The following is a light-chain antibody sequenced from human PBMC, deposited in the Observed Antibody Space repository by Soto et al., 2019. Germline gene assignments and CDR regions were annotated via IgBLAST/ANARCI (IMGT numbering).Light chain of an antibody. CDR2: YXS. CDR1: QSISFW. CDR3: QQYNSDTWT. J-gene: IGKJ1*01. Sequence: IQMTQSPSTLSASLGDRVTLPXRASQSISFWLAWYQQKPGXAPKXXXDYXSSLERGGPSRLSGSGSGTEFTLPISSLQPYDFATYYCQQYNSDTWTFGQGTKVDIK. V-gene: IGKV1-5*01.